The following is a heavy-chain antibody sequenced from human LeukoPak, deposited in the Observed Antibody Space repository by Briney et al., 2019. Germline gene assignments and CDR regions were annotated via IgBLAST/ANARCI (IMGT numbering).Heavy chain of an antibody. D-gene: IGHD1-1*01. Sequence: GGSLRLSCAASGFTFSSYEMNWVRQAPGKGLEWVSGINWNGGSTGYADSVKGRFTISRDNAKNSLYLQMNSLRAEDTALYYCARARYLNWFDPWGQGTMVTVSS. V-gene: IGHV3-20*04. CDR2: INWNGGST. CDR3: ARARYLNWFDP. J-gene: IGHJ5*02. CDR1: GFTFSSYE.